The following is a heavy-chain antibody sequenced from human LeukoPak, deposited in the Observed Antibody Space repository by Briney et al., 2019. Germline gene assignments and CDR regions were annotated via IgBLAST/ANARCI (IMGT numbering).Heavy chain of an antibody. D-gene: IGHD3-22*01. CDR2: IYRSGST. CDR1: GGSISSSNW. Sequence: PSETLSLTCAVSGGSISSSNWWSWVRQPPGKGLEWIGEIYRSGSTNYNPSLKSRVTISVDKSKNQFSLKLSSVTAADTAVYYCARNYYDSSGNYYDDYWGQGTLVTVSS. J-gene: IGHJ4*02. CDR3: ARNYYDSSGNYYDDY. V-gene: IGHV4-4*02.